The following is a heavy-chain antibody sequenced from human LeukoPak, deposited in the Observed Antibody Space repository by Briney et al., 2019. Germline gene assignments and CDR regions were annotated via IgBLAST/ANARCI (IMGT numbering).Heavy chain of an antibody. J-gene: IGHJ4*02. Sequence: GGSLRLSCVASGSTFRSYAVQWVRQAPGKGLEWVSTISGSGDSTYYADSVKGGFTISRDNSKNTLHLLMNSLRAEDKAVYDCSKWGAGNCSSTNYLYYVDDWGQGTLVTVST. V-gene: IGHV3-23*01. CDR2: ISGSGDST. CDR3: SKWGAGNCSSTNYLYYVDD. D-gene: IGHD2-2*01. CDR1: GSTFRSYA.